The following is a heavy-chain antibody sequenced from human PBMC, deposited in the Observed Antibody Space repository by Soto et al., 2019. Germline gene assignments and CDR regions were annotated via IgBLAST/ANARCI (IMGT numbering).Heavy chain of an antibody. CDR3: ARDLVVVVAATPRWYFDL. Sequence: EVQLVESGGGLVQPGGSLRLSCAASGFTFSSYEINWVRQAPGKGLEWVSYISSSGSTIYYADSVKGRFTISRDNAKNSLYLQMNSLRAEDTAVYYCARDLVVVVAATPRWYFDLWGRGTLVTVSS. CDR2: ISSSGSTI. D-gene: IGHD2-15*01. J-gene: IGHJ2*01. V-gene: IGHV3-48*03. CDR1: GFTFSSYE.